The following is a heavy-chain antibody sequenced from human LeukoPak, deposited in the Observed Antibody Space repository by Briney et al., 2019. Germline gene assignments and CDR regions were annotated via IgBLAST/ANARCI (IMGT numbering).Heavy chain of an antibody. D-gene: IGHD3-22*01. CDR2: INHSGST. CDR3: ARGDPWYYYDSNGYNY. CDR1: GGSFSGYY. J-gene: IGHJ4*02. Sequence: SETLSLTCAVYGGSFSGYYWSWIRQPPGKGLEWIGEINHSGSTNYNPSLKSRVTISVDTSKNQFSLKLSSVTAADTAVYYCARGDPWYYYDSNGYNYWGQGTLVTVSS. V-gene: IGHV4-34*01.